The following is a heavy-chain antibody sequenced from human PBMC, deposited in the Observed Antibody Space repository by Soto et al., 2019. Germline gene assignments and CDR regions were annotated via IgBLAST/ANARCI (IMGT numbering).Heavy chain of an antibody. CDR3: ARDEGVPMVRGFDK. CDR1: GFIFSNYS. D-gene: IGHD3-10*01. CDR2: IKPDGSLT. Sequence: EAQLVQSGGGLVQPGGSMRLSCAASGFIFSNYSMHWVRQAPGKGLVWVSSIKPDGSLTPYANSVKGRFTISRDNAQNTVYQQMNSLRAEDTDIYYCARDEGVPMVRGFDKWGQGILVAVSS. V-gene: IGHV3-74*03. J-gene: IGHJ4*02.